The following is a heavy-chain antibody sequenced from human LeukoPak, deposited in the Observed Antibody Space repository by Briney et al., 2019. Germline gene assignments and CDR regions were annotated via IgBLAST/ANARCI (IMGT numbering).Heavy chain of an antibody. CDR1: GFTFSSYA. Sequence: GGSLRLSCAASGFTFSSYAMSWVRQAPGKGLEWVSAISGSGGSAYYADSVKGRFTISRDNSKNTLYLQMNSLRAEDTAVYYCATTRYIVVVTAIPNWFDPWGQGTLATVSS. J-gene: IGHJ5*02. V-gene: IGHV3-23*01. CDR2: ISGSGGSA. CDR3: ATTRYIVVVTAIPNWFDP. D-gene: IGHD2-21*02.